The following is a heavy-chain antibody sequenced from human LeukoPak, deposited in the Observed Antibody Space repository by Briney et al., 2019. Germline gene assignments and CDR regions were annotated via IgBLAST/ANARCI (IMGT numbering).Heavy chain of an antibody. CDR1: GGSISSYY. D-gene: IGHD3-16*02. CDR2: IYTSGST. CDR3: ARSAVTLDAFDI. Sequence: SETLCLTCTVSGGSISSYYWSWIRQPAGKGLEWIGRIYTSGSTNYNPSLKSRVTMSVDMSKNQFSLKLSSVTAADTAVYYCARSAVTLDAFDIWGQGTMVTVSS. V-gene: IGHV4-4*07. J-gene: IGHJ3*02.